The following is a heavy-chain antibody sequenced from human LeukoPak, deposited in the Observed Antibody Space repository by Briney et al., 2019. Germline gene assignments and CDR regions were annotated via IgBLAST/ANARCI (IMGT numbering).Heavy chain of an antibody. CDR3: ARLVRPNYYDSSGYYDY. Sequence: GGSLRLSCAASGFTFSSYWMHWVRQAPGKGLVWVSRINSDGSSTSYAASVKGRFTISRDSAKNTLYLQMNSLRAEDTAVYYCARLVRPNYYDSSGYYDYWGQGTLVTVSS. V-gene: IGHV3-74*01. CDR1: GFTFSSYW. CDR2: INSDGSST. D-gene: IGHD3-22*01. J-gene: IGHJ4*02.